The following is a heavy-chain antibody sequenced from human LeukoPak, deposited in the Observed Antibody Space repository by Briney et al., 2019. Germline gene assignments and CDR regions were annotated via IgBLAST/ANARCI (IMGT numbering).Heavy chain of an antibody. V-gene: IGHV3-23*01. CDR2: ISGSGGST. CDR3: ARDPNGNYVGAFDFQR. CDR1: GFTFSSYA. J-gene: IGHJ1*01. Sequence: PGGSLRLSCAASGFTFSSYAMSWARQAPGKGLEWVSAISGSGGSTYYADSVKGRFTISRDNYKNTLYLQMNSLRAEDTAIYYCARDPNGNYVGAFDFQRWGQGTLVTVSS. D-gene: IGHD4-17*01.